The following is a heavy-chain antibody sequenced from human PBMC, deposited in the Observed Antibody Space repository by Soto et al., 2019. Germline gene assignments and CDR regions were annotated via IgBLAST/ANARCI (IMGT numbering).Heavy chain of an antibody. CDR3: VCSLGPTTGIDY. CDR2: MRYGGET. V-gene: IGHV4-39*01. D-gene: IGHD1-26*01. CDR1: GGSITSSSYY. Sequence: QLHLQQSGPGLVKPSETLSLTCTVSGGSITSSSYYWGWVRQPPGKGFEWIGNMRYGGETHSDPSRQSRVTISLDTPKSQFSLSLPSVTAADTAIYFCVCSLGPTTGIDYWGQGILVTVSS. J-gene: IGHJ4*02.